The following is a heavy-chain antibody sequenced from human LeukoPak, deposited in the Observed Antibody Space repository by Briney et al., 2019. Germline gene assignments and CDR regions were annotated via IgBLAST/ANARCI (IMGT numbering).Heavy chain of an antibody. CDR2: ITGSGSTT. CDR1: GFTFSTYA. Sequence: GGSLRLSCAAPGFTFSTYAMTWVRQAPGKGLEWVSSITGSGSTTFYADSLKGQFTISRHNRKKTLYLHMNSRRADDTAVYYCAKSRGLFSSTGYPLDFWGQGTLVAVSS. V-gene: IGHV3-23*01. CDR3: AKSRGLFSSTGYPLDF. D-gene: IGHD2-8*02. J-gene: IGHJ4*02.